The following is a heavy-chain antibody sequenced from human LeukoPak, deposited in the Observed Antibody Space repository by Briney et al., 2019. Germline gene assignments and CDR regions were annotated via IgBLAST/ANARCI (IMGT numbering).Heavy chain of an antibody. V-gene: IGHV4-59*01. D-gene: IGHD6-13*01. CDR2: IYYSGTT. CDR3: ARGVYIAAARYGY. CDR1: GGSISSYY. Sequence: SSETLSLTCTVSGGSISSYYWSWIRQPPGKGLEWIGYIYYSGTTNYNPSLKSRVTISVDTSKNQFSLKLSSVTAADTAVYYCARGVYIAAARYGYWGQGTLVTDSS. J-gene: IGHJ4*02.